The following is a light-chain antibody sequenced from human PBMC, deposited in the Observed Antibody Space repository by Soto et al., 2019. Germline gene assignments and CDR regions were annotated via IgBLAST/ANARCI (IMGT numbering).Light chain of an antibody. CDR2: KAS. CDR1: QSTSSW. J-gene: IGKJ1*01. V-gene: IGKV1-5*03. Sequence: DIQMTQSPSTLSASVGDRVTITCRASQSTSSWLAWYQQKPGKAPKILIYKASSLESGVPSRFSRSGSGTEFTLTISSLQAEDFATYYCKQYNTYPWTFGQGTKVEIK. CDR3: KQYNTYPWT.